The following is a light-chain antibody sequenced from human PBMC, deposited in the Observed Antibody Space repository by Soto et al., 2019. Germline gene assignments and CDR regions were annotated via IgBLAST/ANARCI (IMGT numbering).Light chain of an antibody. CDR3: QQYVTSAIT. Sequence: PVTLSVSPGERATLSCRASQSVSSNLAWYQQKPGQAPRLLIYGASSRATGIPDRFSGSGSGTDFTLTISRLEPEDFALYYCQQYVTSAITFGQGTRLEIK. CDR1: QSVSSN. V-gene: IGKV3-20*01. CDR2: GAS. J-gene: IGKJ5*01.